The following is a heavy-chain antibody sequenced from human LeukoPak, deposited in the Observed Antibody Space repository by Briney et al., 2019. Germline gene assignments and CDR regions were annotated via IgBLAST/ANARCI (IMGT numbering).Heavy chain of an antibody. V-gene: IGHV1-46*01. CDR3: ARGASIYYGSGSYSAY. CDR1: GYTFTSYG. Sequence: ASVKVSCKASGYTFTSYGISWVRQAPGQGLEWMGIINPSGGSTSYAQKFQGRVTMTRDTSTSTVYMELSSLRSEDTAVYYCARGASIYYGSGSYSAYWGQGTLVTVSS. J-gene: IGHJ4*02. CDR2: INPSGGST. D-gene: IGHD3-10*01.